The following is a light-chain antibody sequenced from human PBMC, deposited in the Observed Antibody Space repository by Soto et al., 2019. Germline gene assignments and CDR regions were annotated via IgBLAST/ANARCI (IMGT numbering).Light chain of an antibody. V-gene: IGLV2-11*01. CDR2: DVS. J-gene: IGLJ1*01. Sequence: QSALTQPASVSGSPGQSITISCTGTSSDVGGYNYVSWYQQHPGKAPKLMIYDVSKRPSGVPDRFSGSKSGSTASLTISGLQAEDDADYYCCSYVGSFTYVFGAGTKVTVL. CDR1: SSDVGGYNY. CDR3: CSYVGSFTYV.